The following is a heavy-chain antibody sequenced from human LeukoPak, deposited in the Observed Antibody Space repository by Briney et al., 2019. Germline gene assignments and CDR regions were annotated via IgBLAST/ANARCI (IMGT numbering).Heavy chain of an antibody. CDR1: GYTFTGYY. D-gene: IGHD3-22*01. J-gene: IGHJ4*02. CDR3: ARGAGWLYD. Sequence: ASVKVSCKASGYTFTGYYMHWVRQAPGQGLEWLGGIIPMIATASYSQKFQGRVSINADKSTNTVYMELSSLELEDTAVYYCARGAGWLYDWGQGTLVIVSS. V-gene: IGHV1-69*06. CDR2: IIPMIATA.